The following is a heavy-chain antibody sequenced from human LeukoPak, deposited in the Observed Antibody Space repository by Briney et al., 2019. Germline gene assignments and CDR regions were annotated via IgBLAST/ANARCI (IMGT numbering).Heavy chain of an antibody. CDR3: ARVPYISSWYHGYFDY. CDR1: GFTFSSYE. D-gene: IGHD6-13*01. V-gene: IGHV3-48*03. CDR2: IIGSGSTI. J-gene: IGHJ4*02. Sequence: GGSLRLSCAASGFTFSSYEMNWVRQAPGKGLEWVSYIIGSGSTIHYADSVKGRFTISRDNAKNSLFLQMNSLRVEDTAVYYCARVPYISSWYHGYFDYWGQGTLVTVSS.